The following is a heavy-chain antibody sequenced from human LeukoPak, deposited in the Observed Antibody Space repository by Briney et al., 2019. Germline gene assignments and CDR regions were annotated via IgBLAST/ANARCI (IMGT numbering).Heavy chain of an antibody. D-gene: IGHD2-2*02. J-gene: IGHJ6*04. CDR3: TRGGYCSSTSCYKNGMDV. Sequence: GGSLRLSCAASGFTFSGYEMNWVRQAPGKGLEWVSYISSSGSTIYYADSVKGRFTISRDNAKNSLYLQMNSLRAEDTAVYFCTRGGYCSSTSCYKNGMDVWGKGTTVTVSS. CDR1: GFTFSGYE. V-gene: IGHV3-48*03. CDR2: ISSSGSTI.